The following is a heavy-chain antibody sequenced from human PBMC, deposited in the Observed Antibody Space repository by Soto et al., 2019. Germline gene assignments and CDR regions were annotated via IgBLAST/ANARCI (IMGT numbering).Heavy chain of an antibody. CDR3: AKDLPQKQWLVREIDY. CDR2: ISYDGSNK. CDR1: VFTFSSYG. D-gene: IGHD6-19*01. J-gene: IGHJ4*02. V-gene: IGHV3-30*18. Sequence: GGFLRLSCAASVFTFSSYGMHWVRQAPGKGLEWVAVISYDGSNKYYADSVKGRFTISRDNSKNTLYLQMNSLRAEDTAVYYCAKDLPQKQWLVREIDYWGQGTLVTVSS.